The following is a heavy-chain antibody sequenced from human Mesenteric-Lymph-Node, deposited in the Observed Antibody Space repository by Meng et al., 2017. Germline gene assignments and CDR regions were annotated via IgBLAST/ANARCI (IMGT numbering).Heavy chain of an antibody. Sequence: SETLSLTCAVYGGSFSGYYWSWIRQPPGKGLEWIGEINHSGSTNYNPSLKSRVTISVDTSKNQFSLKLSSVTAADTAVYYCARAGLYYYGSGTDDAFDIWGQGKRVTVSS. D-gene: IGHD3-10*01. V-gene: IGHV4-34*01. J-gene: IGHJ3*02. CDR3: ARAGLYYYGSGTDDAFDI. CDR1: GGSFSGYY. CDR2: INHSGST.